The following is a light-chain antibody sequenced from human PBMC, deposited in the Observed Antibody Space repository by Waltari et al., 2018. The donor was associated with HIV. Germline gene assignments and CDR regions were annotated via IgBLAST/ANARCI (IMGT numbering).Light chain of an antibody. CDR3: QQYNSWPRT. J-gene: IGKJ1*01. V-gene: IGKV3-15*01. Sequence: EIVMTQSPATRSVSPGGRATLSCRASQRVSNSLVWYQQRPGQAPSLLIYGASTMATGIPGRFSGSWSGTEFTLTINSLQSEDFAVSYCQQYNSWPRTFGQGTKVEVQ. CDR1: QRVSNS. CDR2: GAS.